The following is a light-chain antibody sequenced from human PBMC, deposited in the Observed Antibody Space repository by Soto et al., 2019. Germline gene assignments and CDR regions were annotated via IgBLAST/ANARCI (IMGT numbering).Light chain of an antibody. J-gene: IGLJ2*01. V-gene: IGLV1-40*01. CDR1: SSNIGAGYD. CDR3: AAWDDYLNGVV. CDR2: GTN. Sequence: QSVLTQPPSVSGAPGQRVTISCTGSSSNIGAGYDVHWYQQLPGTGPRLLIYGTNQRPSGVPDRFSGSKSGTSASLAISGLQSEDEADYYCAAWDDYLNGVVFGGGTKLTVL.